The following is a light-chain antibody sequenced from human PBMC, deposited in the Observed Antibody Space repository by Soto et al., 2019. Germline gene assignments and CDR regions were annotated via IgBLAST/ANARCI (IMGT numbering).Light chain of an antibody. CDR1: QTISSW. CDR2: KAS. V-gene: IGKV1-5*03. CDR3: QHYNRYSEA. J-gene: IGKJ1*01. Sequence: DIQMTQSPSTLSGSVGDRVTITCRASQTISSWLAWYQQKPGKAPKLLIYKASTLKSGIPSTFSGSGSGTEFTLTISSLQPDDFATYYCQHYNRYSEAFGQRTKVELK.